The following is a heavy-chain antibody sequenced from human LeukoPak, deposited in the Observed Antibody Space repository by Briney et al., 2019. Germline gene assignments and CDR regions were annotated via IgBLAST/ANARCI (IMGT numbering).Heavy chain of an antibody. CDR2: VNPSDTST. J-gene: IGHJ4*02. CDR1: EYIFSNSL. Sequence: ASVKVSCRASEYIFSNSLMHWVRQAPGQGLEWMGVVNPSDTSTTYAQSLQGRVTMTRDTSTGTVYMDLSGLRSEDTAMYYCVRENIAVPGPAFDYWGQGTLVTVSS. D-gene: IGHD6-19*01. CDR3: VRENIAVPGPAFDY. V-gene: IGHV1-46*04.